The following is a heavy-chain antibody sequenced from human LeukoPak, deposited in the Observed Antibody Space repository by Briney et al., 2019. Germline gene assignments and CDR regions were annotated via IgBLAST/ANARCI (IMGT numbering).Heavy chain of an antibody. CDR2: FTPNSGGT. CDR3: ARVTEHTAMVHWYFDL. Sequence: ASVKVSCKASGYMFTGHYMHWVRQAPGQGLECMGWFTPNSGGTNYAQKFQGRVTKTRDTSIRTAYMELSSLRSDDTAVYYCARVTEHTAMVHWYFDLWGRGTLVTV. J-gene: IGHJ2*01. CDR1: GYMFTGHY. V-gene: IGHV1-2*02. D-gene: IGHD5-18*01.